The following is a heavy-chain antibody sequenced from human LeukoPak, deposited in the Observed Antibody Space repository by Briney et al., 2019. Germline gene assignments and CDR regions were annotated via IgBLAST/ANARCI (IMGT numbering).Heavy chain of an antibody. CDR2: IYSCGST. V-gene: IGHV4-59*08. J-gene: IGHJ4*02. Sequence: SETLSLTCSVSGGSISGYFWSWIRRPPGKGLEWVGYIYSCGSTNYNPSLQSRITISIDTSQNQFSLKVSPVTAPATAVYFWARHRGSWSGAQYYFDSCGPRTPVTASP. D-gene: IGHD3-10*01. CDR1: GGSISGYF. CDR3: ARHRGSWSGAQYYFDS.